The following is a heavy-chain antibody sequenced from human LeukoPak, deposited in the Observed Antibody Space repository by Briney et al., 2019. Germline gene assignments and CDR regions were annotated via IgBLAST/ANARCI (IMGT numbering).Heavy chain of an antibody. CDR2: IYYSGSS. D-gene: IGHD1-26*01. J-gene: IGHJ4*02. V-gene: IGHV4-59*08. Sequence: SETLSLTCTVSGASLSRYYWSWIRQPPGKGLEWIGYIYYSGSSTYSPSPQSRVTISVDTSKNQFSLRLSSVTAADTAVYYCASGGGWELPYNFDYWGQGTLVTVSS. CDR3: ASGGGWELPYNFDY. CDR1: GASLSRYY.